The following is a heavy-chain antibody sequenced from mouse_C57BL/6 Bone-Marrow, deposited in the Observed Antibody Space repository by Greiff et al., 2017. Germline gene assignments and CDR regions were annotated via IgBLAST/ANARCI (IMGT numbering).Heavy chain of an antibody. J-gene: IGHJ4*01. CDR1: YFAFMASA. CDR3: ARSATVVARNYYAMDY. Sequence: LVESGAELVRPGSSVKLSCKDSYFAFMASAMHWVKKRPGHGLEWIGSFTMYSDATEYSENFKGKATLTANTSSSTAYMELSSLTSEDSAVYYCARSATVVARNYYAMDYWGQGTSVTVSS. CDR2: FTMYSDAT. D-gene: IGHD1-1*01. V-gene: IGHV1-49*01.